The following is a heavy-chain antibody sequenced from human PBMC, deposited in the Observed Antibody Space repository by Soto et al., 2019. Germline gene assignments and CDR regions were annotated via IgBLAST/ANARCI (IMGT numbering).Heavy chain of an antibody. Sequence: SQTVPITHAFSGARVSRNSAAPNWKRQSTSRDLERRGRKYYRSEWYNYYAVSVKSRITINPDTSKNQFSLQLNSVTPEDTAVYYFSRAGQWQERYYYGMDVWAQAISVTLSS. V-gene: IGHV6-1*01. CDR3: SRAGQWQERYYYGMDV. D-gene: IGHD6-19*01. CDR2: KYYRSEWYN. J-gene: IGHJ6*02. CDR1: GARVSRNSAA.